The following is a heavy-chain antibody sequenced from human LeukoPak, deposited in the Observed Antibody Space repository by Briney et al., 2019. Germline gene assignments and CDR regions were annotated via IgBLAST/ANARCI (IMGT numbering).Heavy chain of an antibody. V-gene: IGHV1-18*01. CDR1: GYTFTNNG. CDR3: ARAPRVYQLLGSNWFDP. CDR2: ISAYNGNT. Sequence: ASVKVSCRASGYTFTNNGITWVRQAPGQGLEWMGWISAYNGNTNYAQKLQGRVTMTTDTSTSTAYMELRSLRSDDTAVYYCARAPRVYQLLGSNWFDPWGQGTLVTVSS. J-gene: IGHJ5*02. D-gene: IGHD6-19*01.